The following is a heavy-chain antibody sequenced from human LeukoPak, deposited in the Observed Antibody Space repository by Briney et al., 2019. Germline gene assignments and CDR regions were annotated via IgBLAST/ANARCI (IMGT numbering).Heavy chain of an antibody. J-gene: IGHJ4*02. CDR1: GFIFSNHE. Sequence: GGFLRFSCEASGFIFSNHEMSWVLQAPGQGLEWLSSISDSGSSINYADSVKGRLTISRNNAKNSLYLQMDSLGAEDTAVYYCARGGDGYTLRYWGQGALVTVSS. D-gene: IGHD5-24*01. CDR3: ARGGDGYTLRY. CDR2: ISDSGSSI. V-gene: IGHV3-48*03.